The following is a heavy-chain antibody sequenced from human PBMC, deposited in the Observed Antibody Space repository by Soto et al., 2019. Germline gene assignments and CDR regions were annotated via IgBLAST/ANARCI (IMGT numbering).Heavy chain of an antibody. D-gene: IGHD3-16*01. CDR3: ARAQRGVTWYYGMDV. CDR1: GFTFSSYS. V-gene: IGHV3-21*01. CDR2: ISSSSYI. J-gene: IGHJ6*02. Sequence: GGSLRLSCAASGFTFSSYSMNWVRQAPGKGLEWVSSISSSSYIYYADSVKGRFTISRDNAKNSLYLQMNSLRAEDTAVYYCARAQRGVTWYYGMDVWGQGTTVTVSS.